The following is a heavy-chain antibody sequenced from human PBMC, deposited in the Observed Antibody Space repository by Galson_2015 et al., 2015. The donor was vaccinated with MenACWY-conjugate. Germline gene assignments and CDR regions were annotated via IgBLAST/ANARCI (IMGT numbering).Heavy chain of an antibody. Sequence: SLRLSCAVSGFTVSSDYMSWVRQAPGKGLEWVSVIYSGGSAYYADSVKGRFTISRDSSKNTLYLQMNSLRPEDTAVFYCARGGGGRFAYWGQGALVTVSS. J-gene: IGHJ4*02. D-gene: IGHD3-16*01. CDR2: IYSGGSA. CDR3: ARGGGGRFAY. V-gene: IGHV3-66*02. CDR1: GFTVSSDY.